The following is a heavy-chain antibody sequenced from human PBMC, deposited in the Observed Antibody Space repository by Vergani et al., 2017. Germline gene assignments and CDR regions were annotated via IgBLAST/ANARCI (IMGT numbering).Heavy chain of an antibody. D-gene: IGHD3-9*01. CDR2: IYHSGST. Sequence: QVQLQESGPGLVKPPGTLSLTCAVSGGSISSSNWWSCVRQPPGKGLEWIGEIYHSGSTNYNPSLKSRVTISVDKSKNQFSLKLSSVTAADTAVYYCARALKLRYSPFGDYYYYGMDVWGQGTTVTVSS. V-gene: IGHV4-4*03. CDR1: GGSISSSNW. J-gene: IGHJ6*02. CDR3: ARALKLRYSPFGDYYYYGMDV.